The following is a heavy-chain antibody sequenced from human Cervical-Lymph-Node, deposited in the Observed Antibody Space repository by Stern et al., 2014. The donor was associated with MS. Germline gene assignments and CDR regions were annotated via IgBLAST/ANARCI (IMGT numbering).Heavy chain of an antibody. Sequence: DQLVESGAEVKKPGSSVKGSCKASGGTFSSYAISWVRQAPGQVLEWMGGIIPIFGTANYAQKFQGRVTITADESTSTAYMELSSLRSEDTAVYYCAREYSSFPYGMDVWGQGTTVTVSS. J-gene: IGHJ6*02. V-gene: IGHV1-69*01. CDR3: AREYSSFPYGMDV. CDR2: IIPIFGTA. CDR1: GGTFSSYA. D-gene: IGHD6-6*01.